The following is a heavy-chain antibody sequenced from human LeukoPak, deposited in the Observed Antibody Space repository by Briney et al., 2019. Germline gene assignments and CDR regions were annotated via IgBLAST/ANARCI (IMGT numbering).Heavy chain of an antibody. V-gene: IGHV1-24*01. Sequence: ASVKVSCKVSGYTLTELSMHWVRQAPGKGLEWMGGFDPEDGETIYAQKFQGRVTMTEDTSTDTAYMELSSLRSEDTAVYYCATVSYYYATYYLDYWGQGTLVTVSS. J-gene: IGHJ4*02. CDR3: ATVSYYYATYYLDY. D-gene: IGHD3-10*01. CDR2: FDPEDGET. CDR1: GYTLTELS.